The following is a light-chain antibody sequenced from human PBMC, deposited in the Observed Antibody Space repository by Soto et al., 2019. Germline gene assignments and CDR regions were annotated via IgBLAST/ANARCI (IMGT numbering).Light chain of an antibody. Sequence: DIQMTQSPSAMSASVGDRVTITCRASQGISTYLAWFQQKPGKAPKRLIYAASNLQSGVPSRFSGSGSGTEFTLTISSLQPEDFATYYCLQHNTYSRTFGQGTKVEIK. V-gene: IGKV1-17*03. CDR3: LQHNTYSRT. CDR2: AAS. J-gene: IGKJ1*01. CDR1: QGISTY.